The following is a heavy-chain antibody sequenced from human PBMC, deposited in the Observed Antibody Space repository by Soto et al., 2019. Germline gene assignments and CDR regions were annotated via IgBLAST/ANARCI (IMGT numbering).Heavy chain of an antibody. CDR3: SRRAPEGFDP. CDR1: GGSFGSSAYY. CDR2: INYSGTT. Sequence: SETLSLTCAVSGGSFGSSAYYWGWVRQAPGKGLEWIGSINYSGTTYYNPSLKSRVTISVDTSKNHFSLKLSSVTAADTALYYCSRRAPEGFDPWGQGTLVTVSS. V-gene: IGHV4-39*02. J-gene: IGHJ5*02.